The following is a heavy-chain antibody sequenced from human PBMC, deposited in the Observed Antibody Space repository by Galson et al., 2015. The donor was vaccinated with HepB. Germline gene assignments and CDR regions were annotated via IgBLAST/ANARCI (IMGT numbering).Heavy chain of an antibody. CDR1: GFTFRTYR. Sequence: SLRLSCAASGFTFRTYRMHWVRQVPGEGLVWVARINSDGSSRSYAEPVKGRFTISRDNAKKTLYLKMNYLRAEDTAVYYCARRDAAPDVWGQGTTFTVSS. V-gene: IGHV3-74*01. CDR3: ARRDAAPDV. CDR2: INSDGSSR. D-gene: IGHD6-25*01. J-gene: IGHJ6*02.